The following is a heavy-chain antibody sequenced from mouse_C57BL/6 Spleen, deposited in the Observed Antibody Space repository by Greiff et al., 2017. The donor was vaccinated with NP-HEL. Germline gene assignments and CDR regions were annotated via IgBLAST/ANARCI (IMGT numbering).Heavy chain of an antibody. CDR1: GYTFTSYW. J-gene: IGHJ2*01. CDR3: ARSPLLLRYFDY. CDR2: IHPNSGST. V-gene: IGHV1-64*01. Sequence: QVQLQQPGAELVKPGASVKLSCKASGYTFTSYWMHWVKQRPGQGLEWIGMIHPNSGSTNYNEKFKSKATLTVDKSSSTAYMQLSSLTSEDSAVYYCARSPLLLRYFDYWGQGTTLTVAS. D-gene: IGHD1-1*01.